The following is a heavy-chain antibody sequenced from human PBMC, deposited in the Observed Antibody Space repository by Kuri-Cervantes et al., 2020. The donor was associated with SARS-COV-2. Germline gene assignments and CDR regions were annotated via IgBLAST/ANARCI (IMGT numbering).Heavy chain of an antibody. CDR2: IYYSRST. CDR1: GGSISSSSYY. V-gene: IGHV4-39*07. CDR3: ARGPGGGATFDY. J-gene: IGHJ4*02. Sequence: SETLSLTCTVSGGSISSSSYYWGWIRQPPGKGLEWIGSIYYSRSTYYNPSLKSRVTIPVDTSKNQFSLKLSSVTAADTAVYYCARGPGGGATFDYWGQGTLVTVSS. D-gene: IGHD1-26*01.